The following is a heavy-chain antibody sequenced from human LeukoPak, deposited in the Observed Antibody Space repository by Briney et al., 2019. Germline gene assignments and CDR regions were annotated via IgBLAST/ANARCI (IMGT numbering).Heavy chain of an antibody. CDR2: IYYSGST. J-gene: IGHJ4*02. Sequence: SETLSLTCTVSGGSISSYYWSWIRQPPGKGLEWIGYIYYSGSTNYNPSLKSRVTISVDTSKNQFSLRLSSVTAADTAVYYCARAYCGGDCSFDYWGQGTLVTVSS. D-gene: IGHD2-21*02. V-gene: IGHV4-59*08. CDR1: GGSISSYY. CDR3: ARAYCGGDCSFDY.